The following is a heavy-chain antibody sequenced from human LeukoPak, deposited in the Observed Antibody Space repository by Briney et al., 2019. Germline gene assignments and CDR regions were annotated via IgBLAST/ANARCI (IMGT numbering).Heavy chain of an antibody. CDR2: ISAYNGNT. V-gene: IGHV1-18*01. Sequence: AASVKVSCKASGYTFTSYGISWVRQAPGQGLEWMGWISAYNGNTNYAQKLQGRVTMTTDTSTSTAYMELRSLRSDDTAVYYCXXXPXXYDSSGLFDYWGQGTLVTVSS. J-gene: IGHJ4*02. CDR1: GYTFTSYG. CDR3: XXXPXXYDSSGLFDY. D-gene: IGHD3-22*01.